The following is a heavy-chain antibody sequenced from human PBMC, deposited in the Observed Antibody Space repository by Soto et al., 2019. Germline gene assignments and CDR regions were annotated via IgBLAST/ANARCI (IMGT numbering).Heavy chain of an antibody. J-gene: IGHJ6*02. CDR3: ARDRLRYNWNDFPYYYHGMDV. CDR2: ISYDGSNK. Sequence: QVQLVESGGGVVQPGRSLRLSCAASGFTFSSYAMHWVRQAPGKGLEWVAVISYDGSNKYYEDSAKGRFTISRDNSRNALYLQMHSLRAEATAVYYCARDRLRYNWNDFPYYYHGMDVWGQGPTVTVSS. CDR1: GFTFSSYA. V-gene: IGHV3-30-3*01. D-gene: IGHD1-1*01.